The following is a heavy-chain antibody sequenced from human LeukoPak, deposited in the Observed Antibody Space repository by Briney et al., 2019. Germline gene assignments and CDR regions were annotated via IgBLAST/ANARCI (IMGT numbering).Heavy chain of an antibody. CDR2: IYPGDSDT. Sequence: GESLKISCKGSGYNFTNYWIGWLRQMSGKGLEWMGIIYPGDSDTSYSPSFEGQVTISADKSINSAYLQWSSLKASDTAMYYCARLYYDSGTYTPGESTYNWFDPWGQGTLVTVSS. V-gene: IGHV5-51*01. D-gene: IGHD3-22*01. J-gene: IGHJ5*02. CDR3: ARLYYDSGTYTPGESTYNWFDP. CDR1: GYNFTNYW.